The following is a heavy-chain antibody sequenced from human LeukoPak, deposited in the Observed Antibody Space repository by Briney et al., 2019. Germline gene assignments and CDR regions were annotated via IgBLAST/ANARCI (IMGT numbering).Heavy chain of an antibody. CDR1: GFAISNYW. V-gene: IGHV3-7*01. CDR3: CSTNSFSY. D-gene: IGHD2-2*01. J-gene: IGHJ4*02. Sequence: PGGSLRLSCAASGFAISNYWMSWVRQAPGKGLEWVANIKQDGSETYYVDSVKGRFTISRDNAKNSLYLQMNSLRAEDTAVYYCCSTNSFSYWGQGTLVTVSS. CDR2: IKQDGSET.